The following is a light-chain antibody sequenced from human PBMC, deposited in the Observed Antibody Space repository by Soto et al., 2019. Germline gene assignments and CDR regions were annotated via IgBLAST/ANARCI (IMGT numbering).Light chain of an antibody. V-gene: IGKV2-30*01. CDR3: MQTTHWPRT. J-gene: IGKJ1*01. Sequence: DVVMTQSPLSLPVTLGQPASISCRSSQSLVYSDGDTYLNWFQQRPGHSPRRLIYQIFNRDSGVPDRFSGTGSGTDFTLEISSVEAEDVGVYYCMQTTHWPRTFGQVTKVDSK. CDR2: QIF. CDR1: QSLVYSDGDTY.